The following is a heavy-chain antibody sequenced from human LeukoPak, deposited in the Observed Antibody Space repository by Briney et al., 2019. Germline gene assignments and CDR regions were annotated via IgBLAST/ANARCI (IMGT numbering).Heavy chain of an antibody. CDR2: ITSSGNTI. Sequence: GGSLRLSCAASGFTFSSYEMNWVRQAPGQGLEWVSYITSSGNTIYYADSVKGRFTISRDNAKNSLYLQMNSLRAEDTAVYYCARANYYDISGYDYWGQGTLVTVSS. J-gene: IGHJ4*02. CDR3: ARANYYDISGYDY. V-gene: IGHV3-48*03. CDR1: GFTFSSYE. D-gene: IGHD3-22*01.